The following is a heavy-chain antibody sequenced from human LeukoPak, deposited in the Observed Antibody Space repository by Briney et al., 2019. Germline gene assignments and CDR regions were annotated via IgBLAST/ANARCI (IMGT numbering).Heavy chain of an antibody. CDR1: GGSLSSYY. J-gene: IGHJ4*02. D-gene: IGHD4-17*01. Sequence: PSETLSLTCTVSGGSLSSYYWSWHRQPTGKGLEWLGYIYYSGSTNYNPSLKSRVTISVDTSKNQFSLKLSSVTAADTAVYYCARSRADYGDYPSFDYWGQGTLVTVSS. CDR3: ARSRADYGDYPSFDY. CDR2: IYYSGST. V-gene: IGHV4-59*01.